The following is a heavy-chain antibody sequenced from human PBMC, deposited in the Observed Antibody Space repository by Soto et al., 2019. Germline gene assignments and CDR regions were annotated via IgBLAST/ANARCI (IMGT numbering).Heavy chain of an antibody. D-gene: IGHD5-12*01. V-gene: IGHV3-30*18. J-gene: IGHJ4*02. CDR3: AKAPYSGYEIDY. Sequence: QVQLVESGGGVVQPGRSLRLSCAASGFTFSSYGMHWVRQAPGKGLEWVAVISYDGSNKYYADSVKGRFTISRDNSKNTLYLQMNCLRAEDTAVYYCAKAPYSGYEIDYWGQGTLVTVSS. CDR1: GFTFSSYG. CDR2: ISYDGSNK.